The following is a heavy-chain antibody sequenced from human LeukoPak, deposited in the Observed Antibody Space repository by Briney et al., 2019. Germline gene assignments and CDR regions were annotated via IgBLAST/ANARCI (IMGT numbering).Heavy chain of an antibody. V-gene: IGHV3-33*01. CDR2: IWSDATNQ. Sequence: GRSLRLSCEASGFTFSHYGMHWVRQAPGKGLEWVAVIWSDATNQFYADSVKGRFTISRDNAKNTVSLQMNSLRAEDTGVYYCARAPAEIGGYYPEYFRHWGQGTLVTVSS. J-gene: IGHJ1*01. CDR1: GFTFSHYG. D-gene: IGHD3-22*01. CDR3: ARAPAEIGGYYPEYFRH.